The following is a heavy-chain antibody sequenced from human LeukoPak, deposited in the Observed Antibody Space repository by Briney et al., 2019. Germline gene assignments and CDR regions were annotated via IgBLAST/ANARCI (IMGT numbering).Heavy chain of an antibody. D-gene: IGHD3-10*01. J-gene: IGHJ4*02. CDR3: ARVPSVRGVNGGDY. CDR2: IIPIFGTA. Sequence: SVKVSCKASGGTFSSYAISWVRQAPGQGLEWMGGIIPIFGTANYAQKFQGRVTITADESTSTAYMELSSLRSEDTAVYYCARVPSVRGVNGGDYWGQGTLVTVSS. CDR1: GGTFSSYA. V-gene: IGHV1-69*13.